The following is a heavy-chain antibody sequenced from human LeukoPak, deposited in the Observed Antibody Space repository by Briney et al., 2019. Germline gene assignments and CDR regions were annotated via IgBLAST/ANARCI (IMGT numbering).Heavy chain of an antibody. CDR3: ARVVGAVDAFDI. CDR2: INPSGGST. J-gene: IGHJ3*02. CDR1: GGTFSSYA. D-gene: IGHD1-26*01. Sequence: ASVKVSCKASGGTFSSYAISWVRQAPGQGLEWMGIINPSGGSTSYAQKFQGRVTMTRDTSTSTVYMELSSLRSEDTAVYYCARVVGAVDAFDIWGQGTMVTVSS. V-gene: IGHV1-46*01.